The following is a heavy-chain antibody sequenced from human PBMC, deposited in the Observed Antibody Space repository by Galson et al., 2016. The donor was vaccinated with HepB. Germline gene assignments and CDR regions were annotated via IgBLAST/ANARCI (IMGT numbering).Heavy chain of an antibody. CDR3: TTDWRSQLAYYSGMDV. D-gene: IGHD6-6*01. J-gene: IGHJ6*02. CDR1: GFIFSNAW. CDR2: IKSRADAGTT. V-gene: IGHV3-15*01. Sequence: SLRLSCAASGFIFSNAWMSWVRQAPGKGLEWVGRIKSRADAGTTDYAAPVKGRFSISRDDSKDILYLQMNSLKTEDTAVYYCTTDWRSQLAYYSGMDVWGQGTTVTVSS.